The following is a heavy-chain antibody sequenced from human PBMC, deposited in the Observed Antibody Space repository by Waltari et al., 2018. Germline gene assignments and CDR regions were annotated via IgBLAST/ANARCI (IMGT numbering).Heavy chain of an antibody. D-gene: IGHD6-13*01. J-gene: IGHJ4*02. CDR3: ARCKFCDIIAAAGYLDY. V-gene: IGHV3-48*03. CDR1: GFPFSSYE. CDR2: ISSSGSTI. Sequence: EVQLVESGGGLVQPGGSLRLSCAASGFPFSSYEMNWVRQAPGKGLEWVSYISSSGSTIYYADSVKGRFTISRDNAKNSLYLQMGSLRAEDMAVYYCARCKFCDIIAAAGYLDYWGQGTLVTVSS.